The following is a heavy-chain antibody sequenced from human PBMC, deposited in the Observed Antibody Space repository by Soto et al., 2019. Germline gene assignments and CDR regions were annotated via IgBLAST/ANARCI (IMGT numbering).Heavy chain of an antibody. CDR1: GFFLSDYG. D-gene: IGHD2-15*01. J-gene: IGHJ4*02. CDR3: GEGGGMIQVVTGLAN. V-gene: IGHV3-33*06. CDR2: ISYDGSSE. Sequence: QVQLVESGGGVVQPGGSLTLSCTASGFFLSDYGMHWVRQAPGKGLEWVAVISYDGSSEYYSDSVKDRFTTSRDNSKNSLYLPMNRMRVEDGTVCHCGEGGGMIQVVTGLANGGQGPLATVS.